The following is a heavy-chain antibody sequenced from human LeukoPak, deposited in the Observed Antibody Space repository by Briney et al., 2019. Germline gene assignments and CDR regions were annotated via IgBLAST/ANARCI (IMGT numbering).Heavy chain of an antibody. Sequence: ETLSLTCAVYVGSFSGYYWTWIGQPPGKGLEWIGEINHSGSINYTPSLKSRVTISVDTSKNQFSLKLSSVTAADTAVYYCARVHYYDRSWWFDPWGRGTLVTVSS. D-gene: IGHD3-22*01. CDR2: INHSGSI. CDR1: VGSFSGYY. V-gene: IGHV4-34*01. J-gene: IGHJ5*02. CDR3: ARVHYYDRSWWFDP.